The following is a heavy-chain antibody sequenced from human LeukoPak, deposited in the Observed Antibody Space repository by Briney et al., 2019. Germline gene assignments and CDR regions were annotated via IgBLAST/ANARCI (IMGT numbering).Heavy chain of an antibody. V-gene: IGHV5-51*01. CDR3: SLTYYDFWT. CDR1: GYSFTSSW. CDR2: IYPGDSDT. Sequence: GESLKISCQGSGYSFTSSWIGWVRQIPGKGREWMGIIYPGDSDTRYSPSFHGQVTISAVKSISTAYLQWYSLKVSDTAMYYCSLTYYDFWTWGQGTLVTVSS. J-gene: IGHJ5*02. D-gene: IGHD3-3*01.